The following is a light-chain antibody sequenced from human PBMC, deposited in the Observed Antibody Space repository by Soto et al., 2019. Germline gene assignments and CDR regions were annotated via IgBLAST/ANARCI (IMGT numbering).Light chain of an antibody. CDR1: QSISGW. Sequence: DIQMTQSHSTLSASVGDRVTITCRASQSISGWLAWYQQRPGKAPKLMIYKASTLETGVPSRFSGSGSGTEFTLTINNLHPDDFATYYCQQYDGYSRTFGQGTKVDIK. V-gene: IGKV1-5*03. CDR3: QQYDGYSRT. J-gene: IGKJ1*01. CDR2: KAS.